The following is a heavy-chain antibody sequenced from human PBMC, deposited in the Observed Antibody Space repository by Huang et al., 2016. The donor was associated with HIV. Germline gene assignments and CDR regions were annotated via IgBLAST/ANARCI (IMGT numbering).Heavy chain of an antibody. CDR3: ATKTAGMDI. CDR2: IRQDESEK. CDR1: TFRFGAYW. J-gene: IGHJ6*02. Sequence: VESGGRLVQPGGSIRLSCVGSTFRFGAYWMSGVRQPPGKGLEWVANIRQDESEKYYVDSVKGRFNISRDNAKKVVFLEMNNVRVEDTATYFCATKTAGMDIWGQGTTVTVS. V-gene: IGHV3-7*03. D-gene: IGHD1-7*01.